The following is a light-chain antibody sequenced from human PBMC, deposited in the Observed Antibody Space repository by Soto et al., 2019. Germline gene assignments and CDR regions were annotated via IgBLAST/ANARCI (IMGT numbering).Light chain of an antibody. CDR1: HNVGYD. J-gene: IGKJ4*01. Sequence: EVVLTQSPATLSLSPGERAIVSCRASHNVGYDLAWYQQRPGQAPRLLISDAFNRATGIPARFSGSGSGTDFTLTISSLEPEDFAVYYCQQHNGWPLTFGGGTKVEI. CDR3: QQHNGWPLT. CDR2: DAF. V-gene: IGKV3-11*01.